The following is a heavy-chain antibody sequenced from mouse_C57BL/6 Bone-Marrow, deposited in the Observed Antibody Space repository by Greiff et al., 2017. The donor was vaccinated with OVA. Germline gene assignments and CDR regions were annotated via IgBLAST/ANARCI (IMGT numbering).Heavy chain of an antibody. J-gene: IGHJ4*01. CDR2: ISSGGSYT. Sequence: EVKLMESGGDLVKPGGSLKLSCAASGFTFSSYGMSWVRQTPDKRLEWVATISSGGSYTYYPDSVKGRFTISRDNAKNTLYLQMSSLKSEDTAMYYCARRRYYYAMDYWGQGTSVTVSS. CDR1: GFTFSSYG. CDR3: ARRRYYYAMDY. V-gene: IGHV5-6*02.